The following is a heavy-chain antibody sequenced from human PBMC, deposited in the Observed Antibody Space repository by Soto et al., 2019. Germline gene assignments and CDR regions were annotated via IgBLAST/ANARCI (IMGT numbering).Heavy chain of an antibody. D-gene: IGHD3-10*01. J-gene: IGHJ6*02. CDR3: ARDLALGYRMDV. CDR1: GGSISSYY. V-gene: IGHV4-59*01. Sequence: SETLSLTCTVSGGSISSYYWSWVRQPPGKGLEWIGYIYYSETTNYHPSLKSRVTISVDTSKNQFSLKLSSVTAADTVVYYCARDLALGYRMDVWGQGTTVTVSS. CDR2: IYYSETT.